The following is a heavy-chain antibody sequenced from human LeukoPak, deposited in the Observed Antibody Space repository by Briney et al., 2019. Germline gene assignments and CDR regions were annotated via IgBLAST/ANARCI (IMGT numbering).Heavy chain of an antibody. D-gene: IGHD3-22*01. V-gene: IGHV3-30*02. CDR2: IRYDGSIK. CDR3: AKRSSTSSGYFDL. Sequence: PGGSLRLSCAASGFTFSDYGMDWVRQAPGKGLEWVAFIRYDGSIKYYTDSVKDRFTISRDNSRNTLYLQMNSLRAEDTAIYYCAKRSSTSSGYFDLWGWGTLVTVSS. CDR1: GFTFSDYG. J-gene: IGHJ4*02.